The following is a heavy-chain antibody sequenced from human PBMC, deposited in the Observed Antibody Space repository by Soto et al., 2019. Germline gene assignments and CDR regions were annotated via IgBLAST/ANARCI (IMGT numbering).Heavy chain of an antibody. CDR1: GFTFSSYA. CDR2: ISYDGSNK. V-gene: IGHV3-30-3*01. Sequence: GGSLRLSCAASGFTFSSYAMHWVRQAPGKGLEWVAVISYDGSNKYYADSVKGRFTISRDNSKNTLYLQMNSLRAEDTAVYYCARVYSSGWYGDYYYYYGMDVWGQVTTVTVSS. J-gene: IGHJ6*02. CDR3: ARVYSSGWYGDYYYYYGMDV. D-gene: IGHD6-19*01.